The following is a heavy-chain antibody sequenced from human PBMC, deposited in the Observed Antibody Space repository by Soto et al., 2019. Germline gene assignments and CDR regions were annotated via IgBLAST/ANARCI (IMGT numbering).Heavy chain of an antibody. V-gene: IGHV3-13*04. CDR3: ARGFHYYDSWTPAFDI. CDR2: IGTAGDT. D-gene: IGHD3-22*01. Sequence: GGSLRLSCAASGFTFSSYDMHWVRQATGKGLEWVSAIGTAGDTYYPGSVKGRFTISRENAKNSLYLQMNSLRAGDTAVYYCARGFHYYDSWTPAFDIWGQGTMVTGSS. J-gene: IGHJ3*02. CDR1: GFTFSSYD.